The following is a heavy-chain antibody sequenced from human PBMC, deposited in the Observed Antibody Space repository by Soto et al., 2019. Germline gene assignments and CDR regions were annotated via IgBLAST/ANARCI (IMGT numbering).Heavy chain of an antibody. V-gene: IGHV1-18*01. Sequence: GASVKVSCKASGYTFTTYGITWVRQALGQGLEWMGWISAYNGNSDSAQDLRDRVTMTTDTSTSTAYMELRSLTSDDTAVYYCARADPGYNSGWYFYWGQGTLVTVSS. CDR1: GYTFTTYG. D-gene: IGHD6-19*01. CDR2: ISAYNGNS. CDR3: ARADPGYNSGWYFY. J-gene: IGHJ4*02.